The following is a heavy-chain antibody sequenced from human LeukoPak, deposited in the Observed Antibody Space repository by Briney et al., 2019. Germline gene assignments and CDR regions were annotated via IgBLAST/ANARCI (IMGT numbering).Heavy chain of an antibody. Sequence: GASVKVSCKASGYTFTTYGISWVRQAPGQGLEWMGWISGYNGNTNYAQKLQGRVTMTTDTSTSTAYMELRSLRSDVTAVYYCARDLSLAYCGGDCYSGFDYWGQGTLVTVSS. J-gene: IGHJ4*02. CDR3: ARDLSLAYCGGDCYSGFDY. CDR2: ISGYNGNT. D-gene: IGHD2-21*02. CDR1: GYTFTTYG. V-gene: IGHV1-18*01.